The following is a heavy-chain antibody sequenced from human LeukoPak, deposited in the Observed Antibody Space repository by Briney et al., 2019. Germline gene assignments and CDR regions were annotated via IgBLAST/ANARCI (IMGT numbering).Heavy chain of an antibody. CDR2: IRSKAYGGTT. Sequence: GGSLRLSCTASGFTFGDYAMSWVRQAPGKGLERVGFIRSKAYGGTTEYAASVKGRFTISRDDSKSIAYLQMNSLKTEDTAVYYCTRDHSPIVVVPAAPRYWGQGTLVTVSS. J-gene: IGHJ4*02. CDR1: GFTFGDYA. V-gene: IGHV3-49*04. D-gene: IGHD2-2*01. CDR3: TRDHSPIVVVPAAPRY.